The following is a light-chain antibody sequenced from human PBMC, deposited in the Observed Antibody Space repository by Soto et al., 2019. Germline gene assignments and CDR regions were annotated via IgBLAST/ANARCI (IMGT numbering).Light chain of an antibody. CDR1: SSDVGTYNL. CDR2: EGT. Sequence: QSVLTQPASVSESPGQSITISCTGTSSDVGTYNLVSWYQQHPGKAPKLMVYEGTKRPSGVSNRFSGSKSGNTASLTISGLQAEDEADYYCCSYVGSSTYVFGTGTKGTVL. CDR3: CSYVGSSTYV. V-gene: IGLV2-23*01. J-gene: IGLJ1*01.